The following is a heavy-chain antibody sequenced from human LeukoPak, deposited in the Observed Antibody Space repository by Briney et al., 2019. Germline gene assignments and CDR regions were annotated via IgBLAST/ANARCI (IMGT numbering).Heavy chain of an antibody. CDR1: GGSISSNSYY. V-gene: IGHV4-39*01. CDR3: AVYASLYFDY. J-gene: IGHJ4*02. Sequence: PSETLSLTCTVSGGSISSNSYYWGWIRQPPGKGLEWIGSIYYSGSTYYNPSLKSRVTISVDTSKNQFSLKLSSVTAAGTAVYYCAVYASLYFDYWGQGTLVTVSS. D-gene: IGHD2-8*01. CDR2: IYYSGST.